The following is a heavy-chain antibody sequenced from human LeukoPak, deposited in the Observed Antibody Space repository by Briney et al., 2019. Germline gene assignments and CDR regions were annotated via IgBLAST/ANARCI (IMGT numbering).Heavy chain of an antibody. Sequence: PSETLSLTCTVSGGSVSSNNIYWGRLRPPPGQGRVWIGNIYDSRTTFYNPSLRGSITISTNTSKNQFFLKQSTVTATDTAASYCARRRGITPKWFDPWGQGTLVTVSS. CDR2: IYDSRTT. J-gene: IGHJ5*02. CDR3: ARRRGITPKWFDP. V-gene: IGHV4-39*01. CDR1: GGSVSSNNIY. D-gene: IGHD3-10*01.